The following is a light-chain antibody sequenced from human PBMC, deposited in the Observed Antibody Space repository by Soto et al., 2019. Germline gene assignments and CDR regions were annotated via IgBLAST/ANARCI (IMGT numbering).Light chain of an antibody. CDR1: QIVRSSY. CDR3: QQYGSSPPFT. CDR2: GAS. Sequence: EIVLTQSPGTLSLSPGERATLSCRASQIVRSSYLAWYQQKPGQAPRLLLYGASSTATGIPGRFSCSGSGTDFPLTISRLEPEDVAAYYCQQYGSSPPFTFGGGTKAEIK. J-gene: IGKJ4*01. V-gene: IGKV3-20*01.